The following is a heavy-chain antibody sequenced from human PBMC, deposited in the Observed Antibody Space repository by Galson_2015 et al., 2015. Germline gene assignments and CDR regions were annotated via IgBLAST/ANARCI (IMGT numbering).Heavy chain of an antibody. V-gene: IGHV3-53*01. Sequence: SLRLSCAASGFTVDTHYMSWVRQAPGKGLEWASVIYSDGSSFYGASVTGRFSILRDSSKNALYPQMNSMRAEDTAVYYCARGALRDYGDYLDYWGQGALVTVSS. CDR3: ARGALRDYGDYLDY. D-gene: IGHD4-17*01. CDR2: IYSDGSS. CDR1: GFTVDTHY. J-gene: IGHJ4*02.